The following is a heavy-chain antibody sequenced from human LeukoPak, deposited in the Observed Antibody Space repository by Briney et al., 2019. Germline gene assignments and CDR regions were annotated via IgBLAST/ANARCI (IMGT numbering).Heavy chain of an antibody. Sequence: SETLSLTCTVSGGSINTYYWSWIRQPAGKRLEWIGRISKSGSTNYNPSLKSRVTMSIDTSKNQCSLILTSVTAADTAVYYCARDVDWNYADYWGQGSLVTVSS. CDR3: ARDVDWNYADY. CDR2: ISKSGST. J-gene: IGHJ4*02. CDR1: GGSINTYY. V-gene: IGHV4-4*07. D-gene: IGHD1-7*01.